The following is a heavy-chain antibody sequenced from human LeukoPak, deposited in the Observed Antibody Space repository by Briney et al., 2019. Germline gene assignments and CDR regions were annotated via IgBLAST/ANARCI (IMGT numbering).Heavy chain of an antibody. Sequence: HPGGSLRLSCAASGFTLSSYGMGWVRQAPGKGLEWGSVISGSGGSIYYADSVKGRFTISRDNSKSTLYLQMNSLRVEDTAIYYCAREAFYKSGWYSLFGHWGQGTLVTVSS. CDR1: GFTLSSYG. CDR2: ISGSGGSI. V-gene: IGHV3-23*01. J-gene: IGHJ4*02. CDR3: AREAFYKSGWYSLFGH. D-gene: IGHD6-19*01.